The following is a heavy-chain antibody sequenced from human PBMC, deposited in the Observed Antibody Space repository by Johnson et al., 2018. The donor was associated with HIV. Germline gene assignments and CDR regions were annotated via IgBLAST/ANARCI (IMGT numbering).Heavy chain of an antibody. CDR1: GFTFSSYA. Sequence: VQLVESGGGVVQPGRSLRLSCAASGFTFSSYAIHWVRQATGKGLEWVSGIGTAGDTYYPGSVKGRFTISRDNSKNTLYLQMNSLRAGDTAVYYCARDNGEDAFDIWGQGTMVTVSS. V-gene: IGHV3-13*01. D-gene: IGHD4-17*01. CDR3: ARDNGEDAFDI. J-gene: IGHJ3*02. CDR2: IGTAGDT.